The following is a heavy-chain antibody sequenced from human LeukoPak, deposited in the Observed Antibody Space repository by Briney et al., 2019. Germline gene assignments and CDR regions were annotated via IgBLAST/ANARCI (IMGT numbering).Heavy chain of an antibody. V-gene: IGHV3-23*01. CDR2: ISGSGGST. CDR1: GFTFSSYA. D-gene: IGHD3-3*01. CDR3: AKHTPNRITIFGVAPPWYYYYMDA. J-gene: IGHJ6*03. Sequence: PGGSLRLSCAASGFTFSSYAMSWVRQAPGKGLEWVSAISGSGGSTYYADSVKGRFTISRDNSKNTLYLQMNSLRAEDTAVYYCAKHTPNRITIFGVAPPWYYYYMDAWGKGATVTVSS.